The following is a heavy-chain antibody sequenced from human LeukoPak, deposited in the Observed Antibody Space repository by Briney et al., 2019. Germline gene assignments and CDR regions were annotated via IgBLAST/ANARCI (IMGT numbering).Heavy chain of an antibody. Sequence: ASVKVSCKASGYTFTSYGISWVRQAPGQGLEWMGWISAYNGNTNYAQKLQGRVTMTTDTSTSTAYMELRSLRSDDTAVYYCARALGYCSSTSYYAFDYWGQGTLVTVSS. CDR3: ARALGYCSSTSYYAFDY. CDR1: GYTFTSYG. CDR2: ISAYNGNT. J-gene: IGHJ4*02. V-gene: IGHV1-18*01. D-gene: IGHD2-2*01.